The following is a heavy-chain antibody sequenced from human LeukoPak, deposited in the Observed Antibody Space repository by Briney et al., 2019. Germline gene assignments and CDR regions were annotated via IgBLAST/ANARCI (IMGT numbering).Heavy chain of an antibody. CDR2: IIPSFGTA. D-gene: IGHD5-18*01. CDR3: ARDTGDTASDY. Sequence: SVMVSCKASGGTFSSYAISWVRQAPGQGLEWMGGIIPSFGTANYAQKFQGRVTITADESTSTAYMELSSLRSEDTAVYYCARDTGDTASDYWGQGTLVTVSS. J-gene: IGHJ4*02. CDR1: GGTFSSYA. V-gene: IGHV1-69*13.